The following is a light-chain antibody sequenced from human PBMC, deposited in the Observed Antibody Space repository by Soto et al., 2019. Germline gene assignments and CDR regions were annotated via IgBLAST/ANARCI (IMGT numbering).Light chain of an antibody. CDR3: QQSDSTPYT. J-gene: IGKJ2*01. V-gene: IGKV1-39*01. CDR2: DAS. CDR1: QTISTY. Sequence: DIQMTQSPSSLSASGGDRVTITCRASQTISTYLNWYQQKPGKAPRLLIYDASSLLSGVPSRFSGSGSGTDFTLTIASLQPEDFSTYYCQQSDSTPYTFGQGTKVEI.